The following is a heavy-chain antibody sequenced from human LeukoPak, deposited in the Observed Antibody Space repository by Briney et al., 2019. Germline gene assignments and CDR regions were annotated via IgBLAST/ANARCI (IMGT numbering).Heavy chain of an antibody. J-gene: IGHJ4*02. V-gene: IGHV4-34*01. CDR2: INHSGST. D-gene: IGHD6-19*01. CDR1: GGAFSGYY. CDR3: ARGPHSSGNFSRGFDY. Sequence: SETLSLTWAVYGGAFSGYYWSWIRQPPGKGLEWVWEINHSGSTNYNPSLKSRVTISVDTSKNQFSLKLSSVTAADTAVYYCARGPHSSGNFSRGFDYWGQGTLVTVSS.